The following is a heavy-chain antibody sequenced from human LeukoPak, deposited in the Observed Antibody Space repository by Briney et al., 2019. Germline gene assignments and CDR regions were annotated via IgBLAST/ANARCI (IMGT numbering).Heavy chain of an antibody. CDR2: IYYSGST. D-gene: IGHD3-10*01. Sequence: SETLSLTCSVSAGSLSSGGYYWSWIRQHPGKGLEWIGYIYYSGSTYYNPSLKSRVTISVDTSKNQFSLKLSSVTAADTAVYYCARQGSGSGSHRINWFDPWGQGTLVTVSS. V-gene: IGHV4-31*03. J-gene: IGHJ5*02. CDR1: AGSLSSGGYY. CDR3: ARQGSGSGSHRINWFDP.